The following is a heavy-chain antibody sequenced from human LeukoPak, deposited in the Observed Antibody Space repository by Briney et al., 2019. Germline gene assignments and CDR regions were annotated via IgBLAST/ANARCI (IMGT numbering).Heavy chain of an antibody. Sequence: SETLSLTCTVSGGSVTSYSWSWIRQPPGKGLEWISYISYTGITNYNPSLKGRVTISVDTTKNQFSLKLTSVTAADTAVYYCARHGGETLVATILHAFDIWGQGTMVTVSS. J-gene: IGHJ3*02. CDR2: ISYTGIT. CDR3: ARHGGETLVATILHAFDI. V-gene: IGHV4-59*08. CDR1: GGSVTSYS. D-gene: IGHD5-12*01.